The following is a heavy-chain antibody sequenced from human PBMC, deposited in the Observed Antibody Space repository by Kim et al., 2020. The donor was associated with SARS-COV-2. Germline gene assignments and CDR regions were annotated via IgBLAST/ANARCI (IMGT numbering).Heavy chain of an antibody. V-gene: IGHV1-2*04. J-gene: IGHJ4*02. Sequence: ASVKVSCKASGYTFTGYYMHWVRQAPGQGLEWMGWINPNSGGTNYAQKFQGWVTMTRDTSISTAYMELSRLRSDDTAVYYCARGGLLLYPYTRSPSDYWGQGTLVTVSS. CDR1: GYTFTGYY. D-gene: IGHD2-2*02. CDR3: ARGGLLLYPYTRSPSDY. CDR2: INPNSGGT.